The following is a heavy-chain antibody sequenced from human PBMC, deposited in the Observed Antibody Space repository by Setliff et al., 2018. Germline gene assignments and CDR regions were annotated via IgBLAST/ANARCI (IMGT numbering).Heavy chain of an antibody. D-gene: IGHD6-13*01. CDR1: GDTFSTYT. V-gene: IGHV1-69*13. CDR2: IIPLLETV. CDR3: ARGNMDVVAAGGKYSGLAF. J-gene: IGHJ6*02. Sequence: SVKVSCKASGDTFSTYTLSWVRQAPGQGLEWMGGIIPLLETVKYAQKFQGRVTITADESTNTAYIEISSLRYEDTAVYYCARGNMDVVAAGGKYSGLAFWGQGTTVTVSS.